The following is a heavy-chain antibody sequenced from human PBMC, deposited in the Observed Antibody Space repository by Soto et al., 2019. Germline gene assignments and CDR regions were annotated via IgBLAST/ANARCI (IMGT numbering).Heavy chain of an antibody. CDR3: GRGGLAVSGTYDY. CDR1: GYTFINYG. Sequence: VQLVQSGAEVKESGASVKVSCKASGYTFINYGVAWVRRAPGQGPEWMGWISGSNVDTKYAQNLQNRVSLTTDTSTNTAYMELRSLRPDDTAIYFCGRGGLAVSGTYDYWGQGTLVTVSS. D-gene: IGHD6-19*01. V-gene: IGHV1-18*01. J-gene: IGHJ4*02. CDR2: ISGSNVDT.